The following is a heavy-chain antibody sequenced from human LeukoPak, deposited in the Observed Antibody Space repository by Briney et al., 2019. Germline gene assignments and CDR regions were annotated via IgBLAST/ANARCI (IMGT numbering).Heavy chain of an antibody. D-gene: IGHD2-2*01. J-gene: IGHJ4*02. CDR1: GYTFTGYY. Sequence: GASVKVSCKASGYTFTGYYMHWVRQAPGQGLEWMGWINPNSGGTNYAQTFQGWVTMTRDTSISTAYMELSRLRSDDTAVYYCARGTRSVVVVPAASLDYWGQGTLATVSS. CDR3: ARGTRSVVVVPAASLDY. CDR2: INPNSGGT. V-gene: IGHV1-2*04.